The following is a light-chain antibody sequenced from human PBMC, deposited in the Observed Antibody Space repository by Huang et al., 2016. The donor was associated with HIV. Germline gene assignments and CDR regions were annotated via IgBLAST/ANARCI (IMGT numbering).Light chain of an antibody. CDR3: QQYNTYPWT. CDR2: KAS. Sequence: DIQMTQSPSTLSASVGDRVTITGRASQTISSWLAWYRQKPGKAPKLLIYKASDLESGVPSRFSGSGSGTEFTLTITSLQPDDVGTYYCQQYNTYPWTFGQGTKVEIK. J-gene: IGKJ1*01. V-gene: IGKV1-5*03. CDR1: QTISSW.